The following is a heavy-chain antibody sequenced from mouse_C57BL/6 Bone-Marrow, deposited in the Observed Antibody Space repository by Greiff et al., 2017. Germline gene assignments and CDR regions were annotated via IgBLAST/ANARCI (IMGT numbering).Heavy chain of an antibody. CDR2: IDPSDSYT. CDR1: GYTFTSYW. J-gene: IGHJ2*01. D-gene: IGHD3-2*02. V-gene: IGHV1-69*01. CDR3: ARGQLRDYFDY. Sequence: QVHVKQPGAELVMPGASVKLSCKASGYTFTSYWMHWVKQRPGQGLEWIGEIDPSDSYTNYNQKFKGKSTLTVDKSSSTAYMQLSSLTSEDSAVYYCARGQLRDYFDYWGQGTTLTVSS.